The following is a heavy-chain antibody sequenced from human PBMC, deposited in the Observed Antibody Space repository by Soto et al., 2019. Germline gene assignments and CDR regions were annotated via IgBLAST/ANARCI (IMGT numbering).Heavy chain of an antibody. D-gene: IGHD5-12*01. CDR1: GYSITSGYY. J-gene: IGHJ5*02. CDR3: ATIEVATSSFDH. CDR2: IHHTGGT. Sequence: PSETLSLTCAVSGYSITSGYYWGWIRQPPGKGLEWMGTIHHTGGTYYNPSLKSRVSMSIDTSKNQFSLRLSSVTAADTAVYYCATIEVATSSFDHWGQGTLVTVSS. V-gene: IGHV4-38-2*01.